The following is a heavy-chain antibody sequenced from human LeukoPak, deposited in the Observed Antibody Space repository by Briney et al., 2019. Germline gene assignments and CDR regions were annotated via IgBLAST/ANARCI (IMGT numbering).Heavy chain of an antibody. D-gene: IGHD3-22*01. CDR2: FDPEDGET. J-gene: IGHJ3*02. V-gene: IGHV1-24*01. CDR1: GYTLTELS. CDR3: ATPLTDSSGYRHDAFDI. Sequence: ASVKVSCKVSGYTLTELSMHWVRQAPGEGLEWMGGFDPEDGETIYAQKFQGRVTMTEDTSTDTAYMELSSLRSEDTAVYYCATPLTDSSGYRHDAFDIWGQGTMVTVSS.